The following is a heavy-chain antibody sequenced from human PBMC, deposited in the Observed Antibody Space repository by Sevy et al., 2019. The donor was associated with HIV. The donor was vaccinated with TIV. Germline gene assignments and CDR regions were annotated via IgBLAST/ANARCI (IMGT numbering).Heavy chain of an antibody. CDR2: ISSSSSTI. J-gene: IGHJ5*02. Sequence: GGSLRLSCAASGFTFSSYSMNWVRQAPGKGLEWVSYISSSSSTIYYADSVKGRFTISRDNAKNSVYLQMNSLRDEDTAVYYCARGWGYSYGYNWFDPWGQGTLVTVSS. V-gene: IGHV3-48*02. D-gene: IGHD5-18*01. CDR1: GFTFSSYS. CDR3: ARGWGYSYGYNWFDP.